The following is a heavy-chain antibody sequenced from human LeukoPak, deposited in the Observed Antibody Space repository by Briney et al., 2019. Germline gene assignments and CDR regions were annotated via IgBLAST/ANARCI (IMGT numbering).Heavy chain of an antibody. V-gene: IGHV4-4*02. Sequence: SGTLSLTCAVSGGSISSSNWWSWVRQPPGKGLEWIGEIYHSGSTNYNPSLKSRVTISVDKSKNQFSLKLSSVTAADTAVYYCARKPWGIGGGGHFDYWGQGTLVTVSS. J-gene: IGHJ4*02. CDR3: ARKPWGIGGGGHFDY. D-gene: IGHD2-15*01. CDR1: GGSISSSNW. CDR2: IYHSGST.